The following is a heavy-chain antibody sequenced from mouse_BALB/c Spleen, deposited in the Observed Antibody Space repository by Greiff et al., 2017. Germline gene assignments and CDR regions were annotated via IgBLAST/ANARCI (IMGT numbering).Heavy chain of an antibody. CDR1: GFTFSSYT. D-gene: IGHD6-1*01. J-gene: IGHJ1*01. Sequence: EVQVVESGGGLVKPGGSLKLSCAAFGFTFSSYTMPWVRQTPEKRLEWVATISSGGSYTYYPDSVKGRYTISRDNAKNTLYLQMSSLKSEDTAIYYCTGYQSHSYWYIDVWGAGTTVTVSS. CDR2: ISSGGSYT. V-gene: IGHV5-6-4*01. CDR3: TGYQSHSYWYIDV.